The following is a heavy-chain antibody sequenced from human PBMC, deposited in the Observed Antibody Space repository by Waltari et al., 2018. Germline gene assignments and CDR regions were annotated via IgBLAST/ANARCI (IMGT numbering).Heavy chain of an antibody. CDR2: IYTSGRT. D-gene: IGHD3-10*01. J-gene: IGHJ6*02. CDR3: AREKFVGYGSGRTNYYYGMDV. CDR1: GGSISSGSYY. V-gene: IGHV4-61*02. Sequence: QVQLQESGPGLVKPSQTLSLTCTVSGGSISSGSYYWSWIRQPAGNGLEWIGRIYTSGRTNYNHSLKSRVTRSVDTSKNQFSLKLSSVTAADTAVYYCAREKFVGYGSGRTNYYYGMDVWGQGTTVTVSS.